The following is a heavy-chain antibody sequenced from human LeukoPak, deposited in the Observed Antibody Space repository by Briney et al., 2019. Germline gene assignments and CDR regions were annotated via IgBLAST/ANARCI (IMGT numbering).Heavy chain of an antibody. Sequence: GASVKVSCKASGGTFSSYAISWVRQAPGQGLEWMGGIIPIFGTANYAQKFQGRVTITADESTSTAYMELSSLRSEDTAVYYCARGVGEYYDSTRAGFDYWGQGTLVTVSS. D-gene: IGHD3-22*01. J-gene: IGHJ4*02. CDR1: GGTFSSYA. V-gene: IGHV1-69*13. CDR3: ARGVGEYYDSTRAGFDY. CDR2: IIPIFGTA.